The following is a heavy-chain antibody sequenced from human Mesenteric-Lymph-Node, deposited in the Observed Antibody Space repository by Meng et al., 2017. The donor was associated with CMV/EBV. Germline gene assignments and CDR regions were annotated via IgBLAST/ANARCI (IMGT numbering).Heavy chain of an antibody. CDR1: GGSISSSSYY. CDR3: ARVPLGWSYQLPINNNYYAMDV. J-gene: IGHJ6*02. V-gene: IGHV4-39*07. CDR2: IYYSGST. Sequence: GSLRLSCTVSGGSISSSSYYWGWIRQPPGKGLEWSGSIYYSGSTYYNPYLKSRVTISVDTSNNQFSLEMTSVTAADTAVYYCARVPLGWSYQLPINNNYYAMDVWGQGTTVTVSS. D-gene: IGHD2-2*01.